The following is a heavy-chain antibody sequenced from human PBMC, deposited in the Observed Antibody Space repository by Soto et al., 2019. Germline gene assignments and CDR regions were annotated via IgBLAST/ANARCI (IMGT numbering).Heavy chain of an antibody. J-gene: IGHJ5*02. V-gene: IGHV4-39*01. CDR2: IYYSGST. Sequence: TSETLSLTCTVSGGSIGSSSYYWAWIRQPPGKGLEWIGSIYYSGSTWYNPSLKSRVTISVDTSKNQFSLKLSSVTAADTAVYYCAPKKGFSALDPWGQGTLVTVSS. CDR3: APKKGFSALDP. D-gene: IGHD2-15*01. CDR1: GGSIGSSSYY.